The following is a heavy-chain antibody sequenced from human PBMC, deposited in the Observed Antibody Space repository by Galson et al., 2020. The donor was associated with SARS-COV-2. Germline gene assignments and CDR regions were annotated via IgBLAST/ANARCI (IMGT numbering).Heavy chain of an antibody. V-gene: IGHV1-46*01. J-gene: IGHJ6*02. CDR3: AKAKQAMTTETNQHYYGTDV. D-gene: IGHD1-1*01. CDR2: IDPSGGGT. Sequence: ASVKVSCKASGYTFTNFYVHWVRQAPGQGLEWMGVIDPSGGGTIYAQGFQDRLSITRDTSTRTVSMELSSLRSDDTALYYCAKAKQAMTTETNQHYYGTDVWGQGTTVTVSS. CDR1: GYTFTNFY.